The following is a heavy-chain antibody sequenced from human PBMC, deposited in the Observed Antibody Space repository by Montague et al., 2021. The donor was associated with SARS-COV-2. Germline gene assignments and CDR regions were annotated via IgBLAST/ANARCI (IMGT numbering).Heavy chain of an antibody. CDR2: ISHCGGT. J-gene: IGHJ6*02. Sequence: SETLSLACDVYGGSFSSYWSWIRQPPGRGLEWVGQISHCGGTNYNPSLKSRVTISVDTSKNQLSLELSSVTAAGTAVYYCASHCGGGRCYFGMDVWGQGTTVTVSS. CDR1: GGSFSSY. D-gene: IGHD2-15*01. V-gene: IGHV4-34*01. CDR3: ASHCGGGRCYFGMDV.